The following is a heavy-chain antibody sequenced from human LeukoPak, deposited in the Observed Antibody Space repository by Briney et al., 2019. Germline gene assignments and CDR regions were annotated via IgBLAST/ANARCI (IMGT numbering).Heavy chain of an antibody. J-gene: IGHJ6*02. D-gene: IGHD5-12*01. CDR3: AGKYSYGFYYNYGMDV. CDR2: VTYDGKYN. CDR1: GLTFTAYA. Sequence: GGSLRLSCAASGLTFTAYAMHWVRRAPGKGLEWVALVTYDGKYNHYADSVKGRFSISRDNSKSTLYLQMSSLRAEDTAVYYCAGKYSYGFYYNYGMDVWGQGTTVIVSS. V-gene: IGHV3-30*03.